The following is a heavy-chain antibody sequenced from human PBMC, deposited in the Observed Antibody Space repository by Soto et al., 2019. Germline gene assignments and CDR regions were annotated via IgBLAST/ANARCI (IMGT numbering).Heavy chain of an antibody. J-gene: IGHJ4*02. Sequence: QVQLVDSGGGVVQPGRSLRLSCAASGFIFSSYGMHWVRQAPGKGLEWVAGIWFDGSNKYYADSVKGRFTISRDNSRNTLYLQMNGLRAEDTAVYYCPRDAKSVETTGGFDYWGQGTLVTVSS. CDR1: GFIFSSYG. D-gene: IGHD1-26*01. CDR2: IWFDGSNK. CDR3: PRDAKSVETTGGFDY. V-gene: IGHV3-33*01.